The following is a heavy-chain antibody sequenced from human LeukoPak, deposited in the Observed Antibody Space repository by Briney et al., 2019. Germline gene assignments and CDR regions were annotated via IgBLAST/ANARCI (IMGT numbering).Heavy chain of an antibody. D-gene: IGHD3-9*01. CDR2: ISSSSSTI. CDR3: ARDTPYYDILTGHARAFDI. Sequence: GGSLRLSCAASGFTFINYAMNWVRQAPGKGLEWVSYISSSSSTIYYADSVKGRFTISRDNAKNSLYLQMNSLRAEDTAVYYCARDTPYYDILTGHARAFDIWGQGTMVTVSS. V-gene: IGHV3-48*01. CDR1: GFTFINYA. J-gene: IGHJ3*02.